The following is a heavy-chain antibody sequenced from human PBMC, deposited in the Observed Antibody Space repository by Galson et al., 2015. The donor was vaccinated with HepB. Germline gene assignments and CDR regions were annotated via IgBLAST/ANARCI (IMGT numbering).Heavy chain of an antibody. V-gene: IGHV6-1*01. CDR2: TFYRSTWYN. CDR3: ARDLHDTDDHRYVSFDS. J-gene: IGHJ4*02. Sequence: CAISGDSVSSNSAAWNWIRYSPSRGLEWLGRTFYRSTWYNDYEPSVKSRIVVSPDTSKNQFSRQLSSMTPEDTAVYYCARDLHDTDDHRYVSFDSWGQGILVIVSS. CDR1: GDSVSSNSAA. D-gene: IGHD2-2*01.